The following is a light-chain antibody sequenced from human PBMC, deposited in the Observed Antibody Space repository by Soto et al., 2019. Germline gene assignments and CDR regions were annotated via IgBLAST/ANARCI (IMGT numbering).Light chain of an antibody. CDR2: GAS. J-gene: IGKJ5*01. Sequence: EVVLTQSPGPLSLSPGEIATLSCRASQIVNSNYLAWYQHKPGQSPRFLIYGASRRATGIPDRFSGSGTGTDFTLTISRVEPEDVAIYYCQQYSKSPITFGQGTRLEIK. CDR3: QQYSKSPIT. CDR1: QIVNSNY. V-gene: IGKV3-20*01.